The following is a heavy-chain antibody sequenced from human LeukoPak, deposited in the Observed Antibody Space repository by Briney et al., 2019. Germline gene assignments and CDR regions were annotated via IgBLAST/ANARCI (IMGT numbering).Heavy chain of an antibody. J-gene: IGHJ4*02. CDR2: IYYSGST. CDR3: ARLRYNWNDADY. D-gene: IGHD1-20*01. Sequence: SETLSLTCTVSGGSISSSSYYWGWIRQPPGKGLEWIGGIYYSGSTYHNPSLKSRVTISVDTSKNQFSLKLTSVTAADTAVYFCARLRYNWNDADYRGQGTLVTVSS. V-gene: IGHV4-39*01. CDR1: GGSISSSSYY.